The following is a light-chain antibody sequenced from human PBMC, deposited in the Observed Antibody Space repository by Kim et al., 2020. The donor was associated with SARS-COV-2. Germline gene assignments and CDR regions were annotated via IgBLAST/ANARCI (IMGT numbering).Light chain of an antibody. J-gene: IGKJ1*01. V-gene: IGKV1-27*01. CDR3: QKCDGAPWT. CDR2: AAS. CDR1: QGISSN. Sequence: ASGVDRVTITGRASQGISSNLAWYQHKPGKVPKLLISAASALQSGVPSRFSGSGSGTDFTLTISSLQPEDVATYFCQKCDGAPWTFGQGTKVDIK.